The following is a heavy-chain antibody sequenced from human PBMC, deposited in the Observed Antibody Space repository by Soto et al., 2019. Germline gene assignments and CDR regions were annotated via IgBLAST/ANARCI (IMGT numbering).Heavy chain of an antibody. V-gene: IGHV3-33*01. Sequence: QVQLVESGGGVVQPGRSLRLSCAASGFTFSSHAMHWVRQAPGKGLEWVAVIWYDGSKKYYADSVKGRFTVARDDSKNTLYPQMNCLRVDDTAVYYCARDPGYSGFDFDYWGQGTLVTVSS. D-gene: IGHD5-12*01. CDR3: ARDPGYSGFDFDY. J-gene: IGHJ4*02. CDR1: GFTFSSHA. CDR2: IWYDGSKK.